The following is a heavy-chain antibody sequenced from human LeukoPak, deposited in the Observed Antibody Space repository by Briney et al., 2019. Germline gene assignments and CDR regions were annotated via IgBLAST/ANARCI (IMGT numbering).Heavy chain of an antibody. Sequence: GGSLRLSCVASGFTFSNYGMNWVRQAPGKGLEWVAIIWFDGSNIVYADSVKGRFTISRDNSKNTLFLQMNSLRAEDTAVYYCSRDHGDYSFDYWGQGTLVTVSS. V-gene: IGHV3-33*01. CDR1: GFTFSNYG. J-gene: IGHJ4*02. CDR3: SRDHGDYSFDY. D-gene: IGHD4-17*01. CDR2: IWFDGSNI.